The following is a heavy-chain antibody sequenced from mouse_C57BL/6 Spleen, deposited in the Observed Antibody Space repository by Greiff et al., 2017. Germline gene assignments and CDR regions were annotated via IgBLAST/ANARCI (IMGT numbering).Heavy chain of an antibody. Sequence: LQESGAELVKPGASVKLSCKASGYTFTEYTIHWVKQRSGQGLEWIGWFYPGSGSIKYNEKFKDKATLTADKSSSTVYMELSRLTSEDSAVYFCARHEKDYYGSRFYAMDYWGQGTSVTVSS. CDR1: GYTFTEYT. D-gene: IGHD1-1*01. V-gene: IGHV1-62-2*01. J-gene: IGHJ4*01. CDR2: FYPGSGSI. CDR3: ARHEKDYYGSRFYAMDY.